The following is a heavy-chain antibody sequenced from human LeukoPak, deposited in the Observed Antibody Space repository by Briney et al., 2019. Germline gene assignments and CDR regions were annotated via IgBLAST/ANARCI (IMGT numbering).Heavy chain of an antibody. CDR3: VRAVRRVTVSHPGYFDF. V-gene: IGHV3-53*04. Sequence: GGSLRLSCVVSGFTVSSSYMSWVRQIPGKGLEWVSFIYSDGATYYTDSVKGRFTVSRHNSENTVFLEMISLRSGDTAMYYCVRAVRRVTVSHPGYFDFWGLGTPVTVSS. CDR2: IYSDGAT. CDR1: GFTVSSSY. D-gene: IGHD4-17*01. J-gene: IGHJ4*02.